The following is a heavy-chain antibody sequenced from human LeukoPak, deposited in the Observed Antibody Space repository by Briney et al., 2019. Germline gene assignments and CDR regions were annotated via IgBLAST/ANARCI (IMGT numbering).Heavy chain of an antibody. CDR3: ATPYSGGYQGLDI. J-gene: IGHJ3*02. Sequence: RTSETLSLTCTVSGGSISSNKYYWGWIRQPPGKGLEWIGSIYYSGSTYYNPTLKGRVTIFVDTSKNQFSRKLSSVTAADTAVYYCATPYSGGYQGLDIWGQGTMVTVSS. CDR2: IYYSGST. D-gene: IGHD1-26*01. CDR1: GGSISSNKYY. V-gene: IGHV4-39*01.